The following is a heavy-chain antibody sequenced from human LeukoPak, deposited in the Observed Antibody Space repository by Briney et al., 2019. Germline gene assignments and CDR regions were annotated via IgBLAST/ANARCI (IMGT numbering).Heavy chain of an antibody. Sequence: SETLSLTCTVFGDSISDSSFYWGWIRQPPGKGLEWIGSIYYSGSTYYNPSLKSRVTISVDTSKNQFSLKLNSVTAADTAVYYCAGHLPQMVRLDFWGQGTLVTVSS. CDR1: GDSISDSSFY. D-gene: IGHD3-10*01. J-gene: IGHJ4*02. CDR3: AGHLPQMVRLDF. V-gene: IGHV4-39*01. CDR2: IYYSGST.